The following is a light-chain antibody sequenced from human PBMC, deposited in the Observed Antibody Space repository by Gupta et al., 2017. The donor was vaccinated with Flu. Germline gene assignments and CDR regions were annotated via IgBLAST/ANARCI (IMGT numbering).Light chain of an antibody. CDR3: QQRSNLIT. CDR2: DAS. Sequence: GDRATLSCRASQSVSNSLAWYQQKPGQAPRFLIYDASNRATGIPARFSGSGSGTDFTLTISSLEPEDFAVYYCQQRSNLITFGQGTRLEIK. J-gene: IGKJ5*01. V-gene: IGKV3-11*01. CDR1: QSVSNS.